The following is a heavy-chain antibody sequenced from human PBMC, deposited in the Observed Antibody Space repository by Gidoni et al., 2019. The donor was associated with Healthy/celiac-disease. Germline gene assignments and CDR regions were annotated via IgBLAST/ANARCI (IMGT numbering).Heavy chain of an antibody. Sequence: QLQESGSGLVKPSQTLSLTCAVSGGSISSGGYSWSWIRQPPGKGLEWIGYIYHSGSTYYNPSLKSRVTISVDRSKNQFSLKLSSVTAADTAVYYCAATFVDTAMVLDYWGQGTLVTVSS. D-gene: IGHD5-18*01. CDR2: IYHSGST. CDR3: AATFVDTAMVLDY. V-gene: IGHV4-30-2*01. CDR1: GGSISSGGYS. J-gene: IGHJ4*02.